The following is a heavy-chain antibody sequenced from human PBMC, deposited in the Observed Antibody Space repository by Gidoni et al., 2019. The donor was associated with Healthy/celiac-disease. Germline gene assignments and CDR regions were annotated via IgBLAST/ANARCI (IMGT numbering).Heavy chain of an antibody. Sequence: QVLLVQSAAEVMQPGASVTVSCKASGYSFADYYLHWVRQAPGQGPEWMGIINGNSGSATYAQKFRGRVTMTRDTSTSTVYLELNSLRSEDTAVYYCARISSARIKALFYWGQGTLVTVSS. CDR1: GYSFADYY. CDR2: INGNSGSA. J-gene: IGHJ4*02. CDR3: ARISSARIKALFY. V-gene: IGHV1-46*01. D-gene: IGHD6-25*01.